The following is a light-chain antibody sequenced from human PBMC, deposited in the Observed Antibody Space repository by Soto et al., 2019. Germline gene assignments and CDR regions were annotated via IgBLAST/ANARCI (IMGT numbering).Light chain of an antibody. J-gene: IGKJ4*01. Sequence: DIQMTQSPSTVSASVGDRVTITCRASQGITTWLAWYQQKPGKAPRLLIYAASTLQSGIPSRFSGSGSGTDFTLTISSLQPEDFAIYYCQQTDNFPLTFGGGTKVEIK. V-gene: IGKV1-12*01. CDR3: QQTDNFPLT. CDR2: AAS. CDR1: QGITTW.